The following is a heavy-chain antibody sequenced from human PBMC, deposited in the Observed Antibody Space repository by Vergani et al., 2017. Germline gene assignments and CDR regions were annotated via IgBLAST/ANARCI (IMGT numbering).Heavy chain of an antibody. J-gene: IGHJ2*01. D-gene: IGHD3-3*01. CDR3: AXAVTIFGVVTRDWYFDL. Sequence: QVQLQQSGPGLVKPSQTLSLTCAISGDSVSSNNVAWNWIRQSPSRGLEWLGRTYYRSKWYNDYAVSVKGRIIINPDTSKNQFSLQLNSVIPEDTAVYYCAXAVTIFGVVTRDWYFDLWGRGTLVTVSS. V-gene: IGHV6-1*01. CDR2: TYYRSKWYN. CDR1: GDSVSSNNVA.